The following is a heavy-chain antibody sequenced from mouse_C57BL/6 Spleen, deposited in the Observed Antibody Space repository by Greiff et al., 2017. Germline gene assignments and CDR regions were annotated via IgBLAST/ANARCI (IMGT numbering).Heavy chain of an antibody. J-gene: IGHJ1*03. D-gene: IGHD1-1*01. CDR3: ARYYGSSYVWYFDV. Sequence: QVQLKESGPGLVQPSQSLSITCTVSGFSLTSYGVHWVRQSPGKGLEWLGVIWSGGSTDYNAAFISRLSISKDNSKSQVFFKMNSLQADDTAIYYCARYYGSSYVWYFDVWGTGTTVTVSS. CDR2: IWSGGST. CDR1: GFSLTSYG. V-gene: IGHV2-2*01.